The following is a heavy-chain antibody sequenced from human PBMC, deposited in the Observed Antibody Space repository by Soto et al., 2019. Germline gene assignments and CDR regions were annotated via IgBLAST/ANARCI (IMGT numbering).Heavy chain of an antibody. CDR3: GRGRSGQIVVFY. V-gene: IGHV1-2*02. Sequence: ASVKVSCKASGYTFTGYYIHWGRQAPEQGPEWMGEIGPESGATRYAQRFQGRVTMTRDMSITTVYMELNNLSPDDTAVYYCGRGRSGQIVVFYWGQGTPVTVYS. D-gene: IGHD1-26*01. CDR2: IGPESGAT. J-gene: IGHJ4*02. CDR1: GYTFTGYY.